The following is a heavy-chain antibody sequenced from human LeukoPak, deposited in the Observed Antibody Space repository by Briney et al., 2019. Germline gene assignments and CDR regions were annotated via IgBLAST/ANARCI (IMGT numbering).Heavy chain of an antibody. D-gene: IGHD3-10*01. V-gene: IGHV3-33*01. CDR3: ARGVYPGRGFDY. Sequence: GGSLRLSCAASGFTFSSYGMHWVRQAPGKGLEWVAVIWYDGGNKYYADSVKGRFTISRDNSKNTLYLQMNSLRAEDTAVYYCARGVYPGRGFDYWGQGTLVTVSS. CDR2: IWYDGGNK. CDR1: GFTFSSYG. J-gene: IGHJ4*02.